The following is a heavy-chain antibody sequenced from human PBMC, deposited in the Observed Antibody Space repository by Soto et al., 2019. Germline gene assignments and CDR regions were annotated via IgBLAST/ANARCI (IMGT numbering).Heavy chain of an antibody. CDR2: ISYDGSNK. V-gene: IGHV3-30*18. Sequence: GGSLRLSCAASGLTFSSYGMHWVRQAPGKGLEWVAVISYDGSNKYYADSVKGRFTISRDNSKNTLYLQMNSLRAEDTAVYYCAKDRCTNGVCLIFDYWGQGTLVTVSS. CDR3: AKDRCTNGVCLIFDY. CDR1: GLTFSSYG. D-gene: IGHD2-8*01. J-gene: IGHJ4*02.